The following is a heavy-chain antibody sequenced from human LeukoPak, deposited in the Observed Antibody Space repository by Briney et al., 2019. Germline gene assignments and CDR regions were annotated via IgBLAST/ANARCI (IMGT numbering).Heavy chain of an antibody. Sequence: GGSLRLSCAASGFIFSGYGMHWVRQAPGKGLEWVALISHDGNHKHYADSVKGRFTISRDNSKNTLYLQMTSLRSEDTAVYYCARVLGGLAFRTFDYWGQGTLVTVSS. D-gene: IGHD3-16*01. J-gene: IGHJ4*02. CDR3: ARVLGGLAFRTFDY. CDR1: GFIFSGYG. CDR2: ISHDGNHK. V-gene: IGHV3-30*03.